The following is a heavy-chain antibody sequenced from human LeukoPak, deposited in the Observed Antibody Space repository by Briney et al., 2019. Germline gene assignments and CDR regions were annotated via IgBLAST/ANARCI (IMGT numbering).Heavy chain of an antibody. J-gene: IGHJ4*02. Sequence: PGGSLRLSCAASGFTFSNYWMHWVRQAPGKGLGWVSRINSDGSSTTYADSVKGRFTISRDNAKNTLYLQMNRLRAEDTAVYYCAKRGDIVVVPAVTTFDYWGQGTLVTVSS. CDR1: GFTFSNYW. CDR2: INSDGSST. V-gene: IGHV3-74*01. CDR3: AKRGDIVVVPAVTTFDY. D-gene: IGHD2-2*01.